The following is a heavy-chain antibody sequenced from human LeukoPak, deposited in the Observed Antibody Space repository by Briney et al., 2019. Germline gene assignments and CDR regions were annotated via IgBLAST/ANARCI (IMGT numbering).Heavy chain of an antibody. CDR1: GFTFDDYA. J-gene: IGHJ4*02. CDR2: ISSDASIT. V-gene: IGHV3-74*01. CDR3: ATSARTYIGSSLDY. Sequence: PGRSLRLSCAVSGFTFDDYAMHWVRQDPGKGLVWVSRISSDASITSYADPVKGRFTISRDNAKNTLYLQMNSLRAEDTALYYCATSARTYIGSSLDYWGQGTLVTVSS. D-gene: IGHD2-15*01.